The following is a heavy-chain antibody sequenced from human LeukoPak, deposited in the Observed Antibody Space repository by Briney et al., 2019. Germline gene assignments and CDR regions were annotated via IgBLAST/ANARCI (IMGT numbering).Heavy chain of an antibody. V-gene: IGHV1-2*04. CDR1: GYTFTGYY. CDR2: INPNSGGT. CDR3: ARDGYYGSGSYGH. J-gene: IGHJ4*02. Sequence: ASVKVSCKASGYTFTGYYMHWVRQAPGQGLEWMGWINPNSGGTNYAQKFQGWVTMTRDTSISTAYMELSRLRSDDTAVYYCARDGYYGSGSYGHWGQGTLVTVSS. D-gene: IGHD3-10*01.